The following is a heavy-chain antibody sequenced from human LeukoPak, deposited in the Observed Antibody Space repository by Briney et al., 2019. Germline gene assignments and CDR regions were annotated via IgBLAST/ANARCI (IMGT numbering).Heavy chain of an antibody. CDR1: GFSFSSYG. CDR3: AKRYCKSATCRSDMDA. D-gene: IGHD2-15*01. V-gene: IGHV3-30*02. J-gene: IGHJ6*02. CDR2: IQSDGSKT. Sequence: GGSLRLSCAASGFSFSSYGMHWVRQAPGKGLEWVALIQSDGSKTYSADSVKGRFTISRDNPRNTLYLQMDRLRPEDTAVYCCAKRYCKSATCRSDMDAWGQGTTVTVS.